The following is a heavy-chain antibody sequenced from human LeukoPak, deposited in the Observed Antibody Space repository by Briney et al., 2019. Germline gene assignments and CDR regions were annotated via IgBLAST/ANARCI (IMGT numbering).Heavy chain of an antibody. CDR3: AKRPCGGDCYHYFDY. Sequence: PGGSLRLSCAASGFTFSSYAMGWVRQAPGKGLEWVSAISGSGGSTYYADSVKGRFTISRDNSKNTLYLQMNSLRAEDTAVYYCAKRPCGGDCYHYFDYWGQGTLVTVSS. CDR2: ISGSGGST. J-gene: IGHJ4*02. CDR1: GFTFSSYA. D-gene: IGHD2-21*02. V-gene: IGHV3-23*01.